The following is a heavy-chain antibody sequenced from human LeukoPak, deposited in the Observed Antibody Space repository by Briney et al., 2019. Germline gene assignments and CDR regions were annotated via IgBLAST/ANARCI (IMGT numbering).Heavy chain of an antibody. CDR3: ARRRYPGYSSGRDAFDI. J-gene: IGHJ3*02. D-gene: IGHD6-19*01. CDR2: IYPGDSDT. Sequence: GESLKISCKGSGYSFTSYWIGWVRQMPGEGLEWMGIIYPGDSDTRYSPSLQGQVTISADKSISTAYLQWSSLKASDTAMYYCARRRYPGYSSGRDAFDIWGQGTMVTVSS. CDR1: GYSFTSYW. V-gene: IGHV5-51*01.